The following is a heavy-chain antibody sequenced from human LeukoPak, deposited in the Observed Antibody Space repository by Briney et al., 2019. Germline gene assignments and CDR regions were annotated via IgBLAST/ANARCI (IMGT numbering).Heavy chain of an antibody. CDR3: ARGPWLDY. V-gene: IGHV4-39*07. Sequence: SETLSLTCTVSGGSISSSSYYWGWIRQPPGKGLEWIGEINHSGSTNYNPSLKSRVTISVDTSKNQFSLKLSSVTAADTAVYYCARGPWLDYWGQGTLVTVSS. CDR1: GGSISSSSYY. CDR2: INHSGST. J-gene: IGHJ4*02.